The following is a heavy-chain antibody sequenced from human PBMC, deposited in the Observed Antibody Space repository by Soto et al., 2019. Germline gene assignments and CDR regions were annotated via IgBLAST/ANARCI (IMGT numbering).Heavy chain of an antibody. Sequence: GWSLRLSCAASGFTFSNAWMSWVRQAPGKGLEWVGLIKGEADGGTTDYAAPVKGRITISRDHSKDTLYLQMNSLKTEDTAVYYCTNGLSNGYYNFDYWGQGTPVTVSS. CDR1: GFTFSNAW. CDR3: TNGLSNGYYNFDY. V-gene: IGHV3-15*01. J-gene: IGHJ4*02. CDR2: IKGEADGGTT. D-gene: IGHD3-22*01.